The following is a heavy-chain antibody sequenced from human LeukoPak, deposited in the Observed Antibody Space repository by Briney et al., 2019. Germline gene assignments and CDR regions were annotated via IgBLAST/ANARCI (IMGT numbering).Heavy chain of an antibody. CDR2: IKQDGSEK. D-gene: IGHD3-10*01. CDR1: GFTFSSYW. Sequence: GGSLRLSCAASGFTFSSYWMSWVRQAPGKGLEWVANIKQDGSEKYYVDSVKGRFTISRDNAKDSLYLQTNSLRAEDTAVYYCARGSLGFGDFDAFDIWGQGTMVTVSS. CDR3: ARGSLGFGDFDAFDI. J-gene: IGHJ3*02. V-gene: IGHV3-7*01.